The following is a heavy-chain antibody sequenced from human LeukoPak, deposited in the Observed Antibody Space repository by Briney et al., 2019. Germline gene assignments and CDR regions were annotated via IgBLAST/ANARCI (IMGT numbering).Heavy chain of an antibody. V-gene: IGHV3-21*01. J-gene: IGHJ5*02. CDR2: ISGSSSNI. Sequence: GGSLRLSCAASGFTFSSYTINWVRQAPGKGLEWISSISGSSSNIYYADSVKGQFTISRDNAKDSLYLQMNSLRAEDTALYYCVRIPNSANFPNWFDPWGQGTLVTVSS. CDR1: GFTFSSYT. D-gene: IGHD4/OR15-4a*01. CDR3: VRIPNSANFPNWFDP.